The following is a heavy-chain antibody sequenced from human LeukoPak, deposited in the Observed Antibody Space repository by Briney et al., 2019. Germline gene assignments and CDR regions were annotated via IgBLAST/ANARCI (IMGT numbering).Heavy chain of an antibody. D-gene: IGHD1-7*01. Sequence: GGSLRLSCAASGFTFSSYAMSWVRQAPGKGLEWVSAISGSGGSTYYADSVKGRFTISRDNSKNTLYLQVNSLRAEDTAVYYCAIITGTTRGSFDYWGQGTLVTVSS. CDR1: GFTFSSYA. CDR2: ISGSGGST. CDR3: AIITGTTRGSFDY. V-gene: IGHV3-23*01. J-gene: IGHJ4*02.